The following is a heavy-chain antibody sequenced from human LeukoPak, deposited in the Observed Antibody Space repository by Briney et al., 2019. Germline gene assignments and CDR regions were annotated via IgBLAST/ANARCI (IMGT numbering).Heavy chain of an antibody. Sequence: GESLKISCQGSGYNFTNYWILWVRQMPWKGLEWMGIIYPGDSDTRYSPSFQGQVTISADKSISTAYLQWSSLKASDTAMYYCARHSRSGWANDAFDIWGQGTMVTVSS. CDR1: GYNFTNYW. J-gene: IGHJ3*02. V-gene: IGHV5-51*01. CDR3: ARHSRSGWANDAFDI. D-gene: IGHD6-19*01. CDR2: IYPGDSDT.